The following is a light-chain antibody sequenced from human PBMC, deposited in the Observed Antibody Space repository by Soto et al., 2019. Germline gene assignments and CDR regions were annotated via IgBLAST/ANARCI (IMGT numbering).Light chain of an antibody. CDR1: QSISSY. J-gene: IGKJ4*01. V-gene: IGKV1-39*01. Sequence: DIQITQSPSSLSASVGDRVTITCRASQSISSYLNWYQQKPGKAPKRLIYAASSLQSGVPSRFSGSGSGTDFTLTISSLQPEDFATYYCQQSYSTPLTSGGGTKVEIK. CDR3: QQSYSTPLT. CDR2: AAS.